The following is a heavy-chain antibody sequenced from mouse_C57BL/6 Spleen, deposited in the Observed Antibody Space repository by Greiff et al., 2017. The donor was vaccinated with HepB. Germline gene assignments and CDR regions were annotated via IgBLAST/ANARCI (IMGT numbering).Heavy chain of an antibody. J-gene: IGHJ1*03. CDR2: IHPSDSDT. CDR3: AIFHYGNYNWYFDV. Sequence: QVQLKQPGAELVKPGASVKVSCKASGYTFTSYWMHWVKQRPGQGLEWIGRIHPSDSDTNYNQKFKGKATLTVDKSSSTAYMQLSSLTSEDSAVYYCAIFHYGNYNWYFDVWGTGTTVTVSS. D-gene: IGHD2-1*01. CDR1: GYTFTSYW. V-gene: IGHV1-74*01.